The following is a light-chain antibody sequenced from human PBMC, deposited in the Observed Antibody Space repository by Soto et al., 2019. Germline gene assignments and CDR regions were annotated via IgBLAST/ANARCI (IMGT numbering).Light chain of an antibody. J-gene: IGKJ2*01. CDR3: QQSDSTPYT. CDR2: DAS. Sequence: DFQMTQSPSSLSASVGDRVTITCRASQTISTYLNWYQQKPGKAPRLLIYDASSLLSGVPSRFSGSGSGTDVTLTIASLQPEDFSTYYCQQSDSTPYTFGQGTKVEI. V-gene: IGKV1-39*01. CDR1: QTISTY.